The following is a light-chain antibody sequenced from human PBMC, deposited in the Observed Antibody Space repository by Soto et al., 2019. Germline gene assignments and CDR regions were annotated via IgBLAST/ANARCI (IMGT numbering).Light chain of an antibody. J-gene: IGLJ2*01. CDR2: EGS. Sequence: QSALTQPPSASGSPGQSVTISCTGTSSDVGGYNYVSWYQQHPGKAPKLMIYEGSKRPSGVPDRFSGSKSGNTASLTVSGLQAEDEADYYCSSYAGSNNLVFGRGTKLTV. CDR3: SSYAGSNNLV. V-gene: IGLV2-8*01. CDR1: SSDVGGYNY.